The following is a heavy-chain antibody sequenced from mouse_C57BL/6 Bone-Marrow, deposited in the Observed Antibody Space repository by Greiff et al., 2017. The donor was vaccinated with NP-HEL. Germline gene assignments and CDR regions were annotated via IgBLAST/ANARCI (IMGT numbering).Heavy chain of an antibody. J-gene: IGHJ2*01. Sequence: QVQLQQPGAELVMPGASVKLSCKASGYTFTSYWMHWVKQRPGQGLEWIGEIDPSDSYTNYNQKFKGKSTLTVDKSSSTAYMQLSSLTSEDSAVYYCARGGAYDYDAWGQGTTLTVSS. D-gene: IGHD2-4*01. CDR1: GYTFTSYW. CDR3: ARGGAYDYDA. V-gene: IGHV1-69*01. CDR2: IDPSDSYT.